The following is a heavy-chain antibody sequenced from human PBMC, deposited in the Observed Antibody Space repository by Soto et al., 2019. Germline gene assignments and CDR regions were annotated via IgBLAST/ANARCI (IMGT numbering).Heavy chain of an antibody. J-gene: IGHJ5*02. CDR1: GGSISSYY. CDR3: ARFGTYYYDSSGYYSDRYNWFDP. V-gene: IGHV4-59*01. D-gene: IGHD3-22*01. Sequence: SETLSLTCTVSGGSISSYYWSWIRQPPGKGLEWIGYIYYSGSTNYNPSLKSRVTISVDTSKNQFSLKLSSVTAADTAVYYCARFGTYYYDSSGYYSDRYNWFDPWGQGTLVTVS. CDR2: IYYSGST.